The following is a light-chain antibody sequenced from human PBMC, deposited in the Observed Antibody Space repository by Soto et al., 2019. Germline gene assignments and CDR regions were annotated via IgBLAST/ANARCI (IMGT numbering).Light chain of an antibody. CDR1: SSDVGGYNY. J-gene: IGLJ1*01. V-gene: IGLV2-14*01. Sequence: QSALTQPASVSGSPGQSITISCTGTSSDVGGYNYVSWYQQHPGQAPKLMIYEVSNRPSGASHRFSGSKSANTASLTISGLQPEDEADYYCSSYTTSTTVVSGTGTKVTVL. CDR3: SSYTTSTTVV. CDR2: EVS.